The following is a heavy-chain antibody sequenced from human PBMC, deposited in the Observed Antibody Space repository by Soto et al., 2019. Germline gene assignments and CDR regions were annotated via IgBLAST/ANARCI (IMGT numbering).Heavy chain of an antibody. Sequence: QVQLQESGPGLVKPSQTLSLTCTVSGGSISSGGYYWSWIRQHPGKGLEWIGYIYYSGSTYYNPSLRSXXTXSXXTSKNRFSLKLSSVTAADTAVYYCAREGVGATMGYWGQGTLVTVSS. J-gene: IGHJ4*02. CDR3: AREGVGATMGY. CDR1: GGSISSGGYY. CDR2: IYYSGST. V-gene: IGHV4-31*03. D-gene: IGHD1-26*01.